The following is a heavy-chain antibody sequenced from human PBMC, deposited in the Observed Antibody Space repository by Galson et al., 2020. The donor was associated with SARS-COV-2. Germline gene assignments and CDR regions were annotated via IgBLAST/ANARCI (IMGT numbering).Heavy chain of an antibody. D-gene: IGHD6-19*01. CDR1: GASMTSGSWF. CDR3: ARQFTSGWFWGDS. Sequence: SETLSLNCTVSGASMTSGSWFWTWIRQPAGAGLEWIGHLYTSGGASGSSNYNPSLKSRVTISGDTSTNQFSLTLNSVTAADTARYYCARQFTSGWFWGDSWGPGTLVTVSS. CDR2: LYTSGGASGSS. J-gene: IGHJ5*01. V-gene: IGHV4-61*09.